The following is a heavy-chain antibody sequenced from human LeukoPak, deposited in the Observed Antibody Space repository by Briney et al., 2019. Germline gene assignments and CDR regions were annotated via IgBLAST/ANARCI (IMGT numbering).Heavy chain of an antibody. J-gene: IGHJ6*02. CDR1: GFTFSSYA. D-gene: IGHD6-13*01. CDR2: ISYDGSNK. CDR3: ARDKVGGYSSSWYYYGMDV. Sequence: GGSLRLSCAASGFTFSSYAMHWVRQAPGKGLEWVAVISYDGSNKYYADSVKGRFTISRDNSKNTLYLQMNSLRAEDTAVYYCARDKVGGYSSSWYYYGMDVWGQGTTVTVSS. V-gene: IGHV3-30-3*01.